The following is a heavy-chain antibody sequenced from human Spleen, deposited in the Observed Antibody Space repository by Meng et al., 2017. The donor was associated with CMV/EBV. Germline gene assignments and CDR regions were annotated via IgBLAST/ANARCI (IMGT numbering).Heavy chain of an antibody. CDR3: ARVATVFGLFNGVDV. CDR1: GFTFNSYS. J-gene: IGHJ6*02. D-gene: IGHD3/OR15-3a*01. V-gene: IGHV3-48*04. CDR2: ISTAGGTT. Sequence: GESLKISCAASGFTFNSYSMNWVRQAPGKGLEWVAYISTAGGTTYYADSVKGRFTVSRDNAESSLFLQMSSLRAEDTAVYYCARVATVFGLFNGVDVWGQGTTVTVSS.